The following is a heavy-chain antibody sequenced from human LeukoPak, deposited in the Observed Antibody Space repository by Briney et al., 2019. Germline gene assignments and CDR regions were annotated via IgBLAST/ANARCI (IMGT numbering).Heavy chain of an antibody. Sequence: GGSLRLSCAASGFIVNTNYMSWVRQAPGKGLEWVSAISGSGGSTYYADSVKGRFTISRDNSKTTLFLHMNGPRAEDTAVYYCAKDPDCTSGVCYTFFDYWGQGTLVTVSS. V-gene: IGHV3-23*01. J-gene: IGHJ4*02. CDR2: ISGSGGST. CDR3: AKDPDCTSGVCYTFFDY. CDR1: GFIVNTNY. D-gene: IGHD2-8*01.